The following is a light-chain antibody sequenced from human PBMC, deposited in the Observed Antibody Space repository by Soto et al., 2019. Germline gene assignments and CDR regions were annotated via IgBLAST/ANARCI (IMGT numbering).Light chain of an antibody. CDR3: QQYNSLPIT. Sequence: DLQMTQSPSSLSASVGDRVTITCQASQDIANYLNWYQQKPGKAPKLLIYDASNLEPGVPSRFTGSGSGTDFTFTITSLQAEDIAVYYCQQYNSLPITFGQGTRL. J-gene: IGKJ5*01. CDR1: QDIANY. V-gene: IGKV1-33*01. CDR2: DAS.